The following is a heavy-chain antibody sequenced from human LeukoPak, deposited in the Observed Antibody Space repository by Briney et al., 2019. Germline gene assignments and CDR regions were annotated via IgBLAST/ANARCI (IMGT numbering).Heavy chain of an antibody. D-gene: IGHD5-18*01. CDR3: ARGSYGYSGWFDP. J-gene: IGHJ5*02. Sequence: ASVKVSCKASGYTFTSYYMHWVRQAPGQGLEWMGIINPSGGSTSYAQKLQGRVTMTTDTSTSTAYMELRSLRSDDTAVYYCARGSYGYSGWFDPWGQGTLVTVSS. CDR2: INPSGGST. V-gene: IGHV1-46*01. CDR1: GYTFTSYY.